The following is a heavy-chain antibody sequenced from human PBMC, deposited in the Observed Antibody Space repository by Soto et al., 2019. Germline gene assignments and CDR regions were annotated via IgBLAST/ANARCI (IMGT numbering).Heavy chain of an antibody. V-gene: IGHV3-11*01. CDR3: ARDQLEYSSSFDY. CDR2: ISSSGNNK. D-gene: IGHD6-6*01. Sequence: QVQLVESGGGLVKPGGSLRLSCAASGFTFSDYYMSWIRQAPGKGLEWVSYISSSGNNKYYADSVKGRFTISRDNAKNSLYLQMNSLRAEDTAVYYCARDQLEYSSSFDYWGQGTLVTVSS. CDR1: GFTFSDYY. J-gene: IGHJ4*02.